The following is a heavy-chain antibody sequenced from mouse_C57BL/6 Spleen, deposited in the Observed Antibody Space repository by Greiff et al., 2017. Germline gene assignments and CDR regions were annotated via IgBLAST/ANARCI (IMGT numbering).Heavy chain of an antibody. CDR1: GFTFSSYA. CDR2: ISDGGSYT. Sequence: EVQVVESGGGLVKPGGSLKLSCAASGFTFSSYAMSWVRQTPEKRLEWVATISDGGSYTYYPDNVKGRFTISRDNAKNNLYLQMSHLKSEDTAMYYCARERGLPYAMDYWGQGTSVTVSS. J-gene: IGHJ4*01. V-gene: IGHV5-4*01. CDR3: ARERGLPYAMDY. D-gene: IGHD2-2*01.